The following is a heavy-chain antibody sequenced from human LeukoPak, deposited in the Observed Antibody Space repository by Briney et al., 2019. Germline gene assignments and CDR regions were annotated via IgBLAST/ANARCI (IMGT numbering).Heavy chain of an antibody. J-gene: IGHJ4*02. CDR1: GYTFTSYG. CDR3: ARDIDDSSGYLGGFDY. CDR2: ISAYNGNT. Sequence: ASVKVSCKASGYTFTSYGISWVRQAPGQGLEWMGWISAYNGNTNYAQRLQGRVTMTTDTSTSTAYMELSSLRSEDTAVYYCARDIDDSSGYLGGFDYWGQGTLVTVSS. D-gene: IGHD3-22*01. V-gene: IGHV1-18*01.